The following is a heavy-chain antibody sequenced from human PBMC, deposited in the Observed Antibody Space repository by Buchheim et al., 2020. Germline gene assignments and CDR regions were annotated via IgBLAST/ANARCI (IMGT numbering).Heavy chain of an antibody. J-gene: IGHJ4*02. V-gene: IGHV5-51*01. CDR1: GYSFTNYW. Sequence: EVQLVQSGAEVKKPGESLKISCEASGYSFTNYWIAWVRQMPGKGLEWMAMIYPGDSSTKYNPSFQAQVTLSADKSISTAHLQWSSLKASDTDMNFCARARGYCSTSSCYDFDYWGQGT. CDR2: IYPGDSST. CDR3: ARARGYCSTSSCYDFDY. D-gene: IGHD2-2*01.